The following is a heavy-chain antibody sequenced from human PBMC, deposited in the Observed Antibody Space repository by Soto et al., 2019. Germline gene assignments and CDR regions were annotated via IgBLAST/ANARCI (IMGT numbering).Heavy chain of an antibody. J-gene: IGHJ4*02. D-gene: IGHD4-17*01. CDR2: INPTGGSA. V-gene: IGHV1-46*03. Sequence: QGQLVQSVDAEVKKPGASVKVSCKESGYPLTSNFMHWVRQAPGQGLEWMGMINPTGGSATYAQKFQCRVTMTKATSTSTVHLDLNSLRSEDTAVYYCARGGMTTVTTPLGTRGYWGPGTLVTVST. CDR1: GYPLTSNF. CDR3: ARGGMTTVTTPLGTRGY.